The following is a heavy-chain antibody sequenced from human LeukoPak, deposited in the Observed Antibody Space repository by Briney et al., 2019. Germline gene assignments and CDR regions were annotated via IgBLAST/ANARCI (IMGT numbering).Heavy chain of an antibody. Sequence: PGGSLRLSCAASELTVSVNYMSWVRQAPGKGLEWVSFIYSGGSTYYADSVKGRFTISRDNAKNTLYLQMNSLRAEDTAVYYCARERGYSGYDFGRGQGTLVTVSS. V-gene: IGHV3-53*01. CDR3: ARERGYSGYDFG. CDR2: IYSGGST. D-gene: IGHD5-12*01. J-gene: IGHJ4*02. CDR1: ELTVSVNY.